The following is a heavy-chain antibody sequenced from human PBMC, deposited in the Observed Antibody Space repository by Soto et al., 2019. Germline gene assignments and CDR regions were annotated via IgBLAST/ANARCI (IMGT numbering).Heavy chain of an antibody. J-gene: IGHJ5*02. Sequence: ASVKVSCKASGYTFTSYAMHWVRQAPGQRLEWMGWINVGNGNTSYSQKFQGRVTMTTDTSTSTAYMELSSLRSDDTAVYYCARDPVGGNWFDPWGPGTLVTVSS. V-gene: IGHV1-3*01. D-gene: IGHD1-26*01. CDR3: ARDPVGGNWFDP. CDR1: GYTFTSYA. CDR2: INVGNGNT.